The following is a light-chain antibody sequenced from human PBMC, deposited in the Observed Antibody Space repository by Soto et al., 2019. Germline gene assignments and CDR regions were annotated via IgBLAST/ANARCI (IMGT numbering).Light chain of an antibody. Sequence: EIVLTQSPGTLSLSPGERATLSCRASQSVSSSSLAWYQQRLGQAPRLLIFGASSRATGIPDRFSGSGSGTDFNRTINRLEPEDFAVYSCQLYVNSSLIYTFGQGTKLEIK. J-gene: IGKJ2*01. CDR2: GAS. V-gene: IGKV3-20*01. CDR1: QSVSSSS. CDR3: QLYVNSSLIYT.